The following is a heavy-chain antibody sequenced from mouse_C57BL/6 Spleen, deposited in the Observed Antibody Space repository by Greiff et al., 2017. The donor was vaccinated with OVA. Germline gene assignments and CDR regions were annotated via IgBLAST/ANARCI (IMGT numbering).Heavy chain of an antibody. J-gene: IGHJ4*01. CDR2: INPSNGGT. Sequence: QVQLKQPGTELVKPGASVKLSCKASGYTFTSYWMHWVKQRPGQGLEWIGNINPSNGGTNYNEKFKSKATLTVDKSSSTAYMQLSSLTSEDSAVYYCARGDLLWPPMDYWGQGTSVTVSS. V-gene: IGHV1-53*01. CDR3: ARGDLLWPPMDY. D-gene: IGHD2-1*01. CDR1: GYTFTSYW.